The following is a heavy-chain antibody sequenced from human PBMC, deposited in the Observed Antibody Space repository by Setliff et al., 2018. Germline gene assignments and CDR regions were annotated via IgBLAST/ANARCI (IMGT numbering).Heavy chain of an antibody. Sequence: SETLSLTCTVSGGSISSGDHYWSWIRQPAGKGLEWIGRIHASGSTYYNPSLKSRVTISVDTSKNQFSLRLSSVTAADTAVYYCARVPRLLSVRNAFDIWGQGTMVTVSS. D-gene: IGHD3-22*01. CDR3: ARVPRLLSVRNAFDI. V-gene: IGHV4-61*02. CDR1: GGSISSGDHY. CDR2: IHASGST. J-gene: IGHJ3*02.